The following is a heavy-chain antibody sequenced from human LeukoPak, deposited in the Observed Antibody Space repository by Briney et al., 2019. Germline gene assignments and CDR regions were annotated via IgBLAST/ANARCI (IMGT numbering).Heavy chain of an antibody. CDR1: GYSISSGYY. D-gene: IGHD2-2*01. CDR3: ARVGGYCSSTSCYVSGMTDY. J-gene: IGHJ4*02. V-gene: IGHV4-38-2*01. CDR2: IYHSGST. Sequence: SETLSLTCAVSGYSISSGYYWGWTRQPPGKGLEWIGSIYHSGSTYYNPSLKSRVTISVDTSKNQFSLKLSSVTAADTAVYYCARVGGYCSSTSCYVSGMTDYWGQGTLVTVSS.